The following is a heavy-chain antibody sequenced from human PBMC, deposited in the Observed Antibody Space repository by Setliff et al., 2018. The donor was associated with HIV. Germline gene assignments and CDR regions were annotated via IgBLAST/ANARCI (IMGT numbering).Heavy chain of an antibody. V-gene: IGHV4-4*09. J-gene: IGHJ2*01. CDR1: GDTDFY. CDR3: ARLPRTTVVVGNWYFDL. CDR2: IHASGKT. Sequence: SETLSLTCTVSGDTDFYWNWIRQPPGKGLEWIGYIHASGKTNYNPSLKSRVTMSTDTSKNQFSLKLTSVTAADTAVYYCARLPRTTVVVGNWYFDLWGRGTLVTVSS. D-gene: IGHD4-17*01.